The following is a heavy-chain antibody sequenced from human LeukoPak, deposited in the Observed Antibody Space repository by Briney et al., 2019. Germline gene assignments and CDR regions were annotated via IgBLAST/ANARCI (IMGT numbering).Heavy chain of an antibody. CDR2: IRSKTNSYAT. J-gene: IGHJ4*02. D-gene: IGHD5-18*01. CDR1: GFTFSGSV. V-gene: IGHV3-73*01. Sequence: GSLRLSCEASGFTFSGSVMYWVRQASGKGLEWVGRIRSKTNSYATAYAASVKGRFTISRDDSRNTAYLQMNSLKTEDTAVYYCTSSQDYSYAYWGQGTLVTVSS. CDR3: TSSQDYSYAY.